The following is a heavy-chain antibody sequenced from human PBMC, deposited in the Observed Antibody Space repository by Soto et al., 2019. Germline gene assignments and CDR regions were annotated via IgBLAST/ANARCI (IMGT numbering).Heavy chain of an antibody. CDR1: RFTFNIYG. CDR2: ISYDGSNK. J-gene: IGHJ4*02. D-gene: IGHD6-19*01. Sequence: SLRLSFAACRFTFNIYGMNLVLQAPGKGLEWVAVISYDGSNKYYADSVKGRFTISRDNSKNTLYLQMNRMRAEDTAVYYCAKDLAVAGYFDNWGQGTLVTVSS. CDR3: AKDLAVAGYFDN. V-gene: IGHV3-30*18.